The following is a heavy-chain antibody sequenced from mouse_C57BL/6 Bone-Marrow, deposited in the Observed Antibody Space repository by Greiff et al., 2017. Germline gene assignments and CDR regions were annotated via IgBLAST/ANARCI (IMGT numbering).Heavy chain of an antibody. J-gene: IGHJ4*01. CDR3: ARIYYDYDATLYYYAMDY. CDR2: INPNNGGT. CDR1: GYTFTDYN. Sequence: VQLQQSGPELVKPGASVKMSCKASGYTFTDYNMHWVKQSHGKSLEWIGYINPNNGGTSYNQKFKGKATLTVNKSSSTAYMELRSLTSEDSAVYYCARIYYDYDATLYYYAMDYWGQGTSVTVSS. V-gene: IGHV1-22*01. D-gene: IGHD2-4*01.